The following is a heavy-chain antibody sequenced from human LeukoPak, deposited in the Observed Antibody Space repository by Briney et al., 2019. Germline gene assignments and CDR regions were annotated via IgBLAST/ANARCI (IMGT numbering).Heavy chain of an antibody. CDR3: AKDREGYSYGEEFDY. CDR1: GFTFSNYA. D-gene: IGHD5-18*01. Sequence: GGSLRLSCAASGFTFSNYAMSWVRQAPGKGLEWVSAISGSGGSTYYADSVKGRFTISRDNSKNTLYLQMNSLRAEDTAVYYCAKDREGYSYGEEFDYWGQGTLVTVSS. CDR2: ISGSGGST. V-gene: IGHV3-23*01. J-gene: IGHJ4*02.